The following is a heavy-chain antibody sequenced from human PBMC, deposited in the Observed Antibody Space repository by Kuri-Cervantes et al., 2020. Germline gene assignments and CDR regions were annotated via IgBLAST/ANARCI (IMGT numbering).Heavy chain of an antibody. V-gene: IGHV4-39*01. CDR2: TYYSGST. CDR3: ARHFDPEQWLASNWFDP. CDR1: GGSISSSSYY. Sequence: SETLSLTCTVSGGSISSSSYYWGWIRQPPGKGLEWIGSTYYSGSTYYNPSLKSRVTISVDTSKNQFSLKLSSVTAADTAVYYCARHFDPEQWLASNWFDPWGQGTLVTVSS. J-gene: IGHJ5*02. D-gene: IGHD6-19*01.